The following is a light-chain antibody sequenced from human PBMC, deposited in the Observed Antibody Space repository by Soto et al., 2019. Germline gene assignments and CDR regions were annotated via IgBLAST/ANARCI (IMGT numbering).Light chain of an antibody. CDR3: QQSTGSSPWT. J-gene: IGKJ1*01. CDR2: KES. V-gene: IGKV1-5*03. CDR1: QSISTW. Sequence: DIQMTQSPSTLSASIGDRVTITCRASQSISTWLAWYQQKPGTAPKLLIYKESSLESGVPSRFSGSGYGEEFTLTISSLQTDDFAPYYCQQSTGSSPWTFGQGTKVEIK.